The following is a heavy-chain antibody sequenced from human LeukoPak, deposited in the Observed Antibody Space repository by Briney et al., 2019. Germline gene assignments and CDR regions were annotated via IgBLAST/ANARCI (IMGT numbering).Heavy chain of an antibody. V-gene: IGHV4-38-2*01. CDR1: GYSLSSGYY. J-gene: IGHJ4*02. CDR2: IYHSGST. D-gene: IGHD2-8*01. CDR3: ARNGDIVLMVYGAWSY. Sequence: PSETLSLTCAVSGYSLSSGYYWGWIRQPPGKGLEWIGSIYHSGSTYYNPSLKSRVTISVDTSKNQFSLKLSSVTAADTAVYYCARNGDIVLMVYGAWSYWGQGTLVTVSS.